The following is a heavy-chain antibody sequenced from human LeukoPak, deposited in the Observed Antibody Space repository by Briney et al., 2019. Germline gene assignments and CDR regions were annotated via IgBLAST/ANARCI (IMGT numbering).Heavy chain of an antibody. D-gene: IGHD6-13*01. CDR1: GYTFTSNG. CDR2: ISAYNGNT. V-gene: IGHV1-18*01. CDR3: ARVTYSSSWYWVSGFDP. J-gene: IGHJ5*02. Sequence: ASVKVSCKGSGYTFTSNGISWVRQATGQGNEWMGWISAYNGNTNYAQKLQGRVTMTTDTSTSTAYMELRSLRSDDTAVYYCARVTYSSSWYWVSGFDPWGQGTLVTVSS.